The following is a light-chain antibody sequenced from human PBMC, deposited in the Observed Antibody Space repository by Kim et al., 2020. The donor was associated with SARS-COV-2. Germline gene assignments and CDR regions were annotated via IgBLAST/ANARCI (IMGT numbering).Light chain of an antibody. V-gene: IGKV1-5*03. CDR1: QSIHLS. J-gene: IGKJ1*01. CDR3: QQFNTYPWS. Sequence: SSVGDRFTITCRASQSIHLSLAWYQQKPGKAPNLLIHSASNLETGVPSRFSGSGSGTEFTLTISSLQPDDFATYYCQQFNTYPWSFGQGTKVDIK. CDR2: SAS.